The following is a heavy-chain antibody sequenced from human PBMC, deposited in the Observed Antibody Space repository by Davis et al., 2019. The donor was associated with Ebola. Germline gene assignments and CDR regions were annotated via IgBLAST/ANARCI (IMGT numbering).Heavy chain of an antibody. CDR2: IYYSGST. CDR3: ARQLLSGYYPKQRNWFDP. D-gene: IGHD3-22*01. J-gene: IGHJ5*02. CDR1: GGSISSYY. Sequence: PSETLSLTCTVSGGSISSYYWSWIRQPPGKGLEWIGYIYYSGSTNYNPSLKSRVTISVDTSKNQFSLKLSSVTAADTAVYYCARQLLSGYYPKQRNWFDPWGQGTLVTVSS. V-gene: IGHV4-59*08.